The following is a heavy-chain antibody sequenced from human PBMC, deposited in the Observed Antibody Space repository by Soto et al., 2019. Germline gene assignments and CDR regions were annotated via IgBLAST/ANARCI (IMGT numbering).Heavy chain of an antibody. J-gene: IGHJ6*02. Sequence: SHALSLTCDSPVDRVSSNSAAWNWIRKSPSRGLERLGRTYYRSKWYNDYAVSVKGRISINPDTSKNLFSLQLNSVTPEDTAVYYCXKDRVPAAEYYYYGMDVWGQGTTVTVSS. CDR1: VDRVSSNSAA. CDR3: XKDRVPAAEYYYYGMDV. CDR2: TYYRSKWYN. V-gene: IGHV6-1*01. D-gene: IGHD2-2*01.